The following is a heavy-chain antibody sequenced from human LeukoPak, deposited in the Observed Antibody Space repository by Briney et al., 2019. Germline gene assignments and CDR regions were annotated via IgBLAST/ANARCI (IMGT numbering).Heavy chain of an antibody. Sequence: SETLSLTSTVSGGSISSYYWSWIRQPPGKGLEWIGYIYYSGSTNYNPSLKSRVTISVDTSKNQFSLKLSSVTAADTAVYYCARHRYSSGWFDYWGQGTLVTVSS. D-gene: IGHD6-19*01. CDR1: GGSISSYY. CDR3: ARHRYSSGWFDY. V-gene: IGHV4-59*08. J-gene: IGHJ4*02. CDR2: IYYSGST.